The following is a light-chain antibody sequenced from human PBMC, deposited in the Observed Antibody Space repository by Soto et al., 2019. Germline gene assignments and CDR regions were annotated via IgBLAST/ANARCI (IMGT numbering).Light chain of an antibody. CDR2: DAS. CDR3: QQYDNLART. Sequence: TLSSCALSEXVVDXATSXXQASQEISNYLNWYQQKPGKAPKLLIYDASNLETGVPSRFSRSGSGTDFTFTISSLQPEDIAAYYCQQYDNLARTFGVGAKVDI. CDR1: QEISNY. J-gene: IGKJ4*01. V-gene: IGKV1-33*01.